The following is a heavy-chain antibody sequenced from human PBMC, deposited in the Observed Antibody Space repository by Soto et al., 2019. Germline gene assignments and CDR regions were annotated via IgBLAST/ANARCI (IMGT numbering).Heavy chain of an antibody. V-gene: IGHV4-39*07. Sequence: SETLSLTCTVSGGSISSSSYYWGWIRQPPGKGLEWIGSIYYTGATYYNPSLKSRVTILADTSKNQFSLKLNSVTSADTAVYYCARGGPVSVSPAWQLLGYFDYWGQGTLVTVSS. CDR1: GGSISSSSYY. CDR3: ARGGPVSVSPAWQLLGYFDY. J-gene: IGHJ4*02. D-gene: IGHD2-15*01. CDR2: IYYTGAT.